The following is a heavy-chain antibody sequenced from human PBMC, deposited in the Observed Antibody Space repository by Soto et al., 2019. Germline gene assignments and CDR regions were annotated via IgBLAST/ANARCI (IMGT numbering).Heavy chain of an antibody. CDR1: GFSLSTRGMC. J-gene: IGHJ4*02. D-gene: IGHD5-12*01. CDR2: IDWDDDK. V-gene: IGHV2-70*11. CDR3: ARIRGGGYNWDELSYFDY. Sequence: GSGPTPVNPTQTLTLTCTFSGFSLSTRGMCVSWIRQPPGKALEWLARIDWDDDKYYSTSLKTRLTISKDTSKNQVVLTMTNMDPVDTGTYYCARIRGGGYNWDELSYFDYWGQGTLVTVSS.